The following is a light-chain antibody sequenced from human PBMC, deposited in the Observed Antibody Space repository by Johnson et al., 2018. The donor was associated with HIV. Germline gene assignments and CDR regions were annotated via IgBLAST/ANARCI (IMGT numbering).Light chain of an antibody. CDR3: GTWDSSLSAYV. CDR2: DNN. V-gene: IGLV1-51*01. CDR1: SSNIGNNY. J-gene: IGLJ1*01. Sequence: QSVLTQPPSVSAAPGQKVTISCSGSSSNIGNNYVSWYQQLPGTAPKLLIYDNNKRPSGIPDRSSGSKSATSATLGITGLQTGDEADYYCGTWDSSLSAYVFGTGTKVTVI.